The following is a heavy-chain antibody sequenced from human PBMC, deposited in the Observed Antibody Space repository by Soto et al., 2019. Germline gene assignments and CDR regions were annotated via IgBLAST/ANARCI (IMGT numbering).Heavy chain of an antibody. CDR2: ISAGVSNT. CDR1: GFTFSNYA. J-gene: IGHJ4*02. Sequence: GGSLRLSCAASGFTFSNYAMNWVRQAPGKGLEWVSAISAGVSNTDYADSVKGRFTISSDNSKNTLYLQMNSLRAEDTAVYYCAKEYSTSFDYWGQGTLVTVSS. V-gene: IGHV3-23*01. CDR3: AKEYSTSFDY. D-gene: IGHD6-6*01.